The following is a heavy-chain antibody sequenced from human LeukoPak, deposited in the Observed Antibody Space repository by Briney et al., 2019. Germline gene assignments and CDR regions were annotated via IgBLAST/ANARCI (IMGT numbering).Heavy chain of an antibody. Sequence: SVKVSCKASGGTFSSYAISWVRQAPGQGLEWMGGIIPIFGTANYAQKFQGRVTITADESTSTAYMELSSLRSEDTAVYYCAITIFGVDQSYGMDVWGQGTTVTVSS. D-gene: IGHD3-3*01. J-gene: IGHJ6*02. CDR2: IIPIFGTA. CDR3: AITIFGVDQSYGMDV. CDR1: GGTFSSYA. V-gene: IGHV1-69*13.